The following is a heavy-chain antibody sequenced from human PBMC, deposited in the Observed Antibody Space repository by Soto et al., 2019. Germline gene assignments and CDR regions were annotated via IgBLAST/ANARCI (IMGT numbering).Heavy chain of an antibody. J-gene: IGHJ4*02. CDR2: IYPGDSDT. V-gene: IGHV5-51*01. D-gene: IGHD2-8*01. CDR3: PRVSLFCTNGVCQFDY. Sequence: PGESLKISCKVSAYSFTNNWIGWVRQMPGKGLEWMGSIYPGDSDTTYSPSFQGQVTISADRSIDTAYLQWSSLKASDTAMYYCPRVSLFCTNGVCQFDYWGQGTQVTVSS. CDR1: AYSFTNNW.